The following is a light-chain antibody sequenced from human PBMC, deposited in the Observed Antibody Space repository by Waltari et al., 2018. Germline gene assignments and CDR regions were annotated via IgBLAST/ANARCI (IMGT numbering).Light chain of an antibody. J-gene: IGKJ4*01. V-gene: IGKV3-15*01. Sequence: EIVLTQSPVILSVSPGERTTLSCRASQSITSNLAWYQQKPGQSPRLLTYGASIRAAGIPARFSGSGSGTEFTLTISSLQSEDFAVYYCQQYNNWLPLTFGGGTKVEIK. CDR3: QQYNNWLPLT. CDR2: GAS. CDR1: QSITSN.